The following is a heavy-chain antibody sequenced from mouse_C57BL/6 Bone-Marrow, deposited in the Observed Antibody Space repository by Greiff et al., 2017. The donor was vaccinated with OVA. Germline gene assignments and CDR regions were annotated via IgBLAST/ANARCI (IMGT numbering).Heavy chain of an antibody. CDR2: ISNLAYSI. CDR1: GFTFSDYG. D-gene: IGHD2-2*01. CDR3: ARQDYGYDVGFAY. J-gene: IGHJ3*01. Sequence: EVQGVESGGGLVQPGGSLKLSCAASGFTFSDYGMAWVRQAPRKGPEWVAFISNLAYSIYYADTVTGRFTISRENAKNTLYLEMSSLRSEDTAMYYCARQDYGYDVGFAYWGQGTLVTVSA. V-gene: IGHV5-15*01.